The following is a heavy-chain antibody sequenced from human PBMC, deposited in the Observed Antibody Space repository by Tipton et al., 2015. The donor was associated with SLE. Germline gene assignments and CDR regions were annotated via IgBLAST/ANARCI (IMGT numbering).Heavy chain of an antibody. CDR2: IYYSGST. J-gene: IGHJ4*02. CDR1: GGSISSSSYY. Sequence: TLSLTCTVSGGSISSSSYYWGWIRQPPGKGLEWIGSIYYSGSTYYNPSLKSRGTISVDTSKNQFSLKLSSVTAADTAVYYCASRPYYDSSGSIDYWGQGTLVTVSS. V-gene: IGHV4-39*07. D-gene: IGHD3-22*01. CDR3: ASRPYYDSSGSIDY.